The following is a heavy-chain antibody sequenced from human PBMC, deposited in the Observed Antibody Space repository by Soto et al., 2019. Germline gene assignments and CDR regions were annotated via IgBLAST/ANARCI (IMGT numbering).Heavy chain of an antibody. CDR1: RYSFTSYL. V-gene: IGHV5-51*01. CDR2: IYPGDSDT. J-gene: IGHJ6*02. CDR3: ARRGPRNYYYGMDV. Sequence: XESLTISWKGSRYSFTSYLLVWVRQMPGKGLEWMGIIYPGDSDTRYSPSFQGQVTISADKSISTAYLQWSSLKASDTAMYYCARRGPRNYYYGMDVWGQGTTVTVSS. D-gene: IGHD1-26*01.